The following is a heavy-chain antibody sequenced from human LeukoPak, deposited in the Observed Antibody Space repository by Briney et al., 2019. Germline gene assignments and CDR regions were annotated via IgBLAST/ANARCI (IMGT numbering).Heavy chain of an antibody. CDR3: ARDHSSSSWMDAFEI. CDR2: IYDRGPA. V-gene: IGHV4-30-2*01. J-gene: IGHJ3*02. CDR1: GYAIISGGFS. D-gene: IGHD6-6*01. Sequence: PSQTLSLTCTVSGYAIISGGFSWNWIRQPPGKGLEWIGCIYDRGPAHYNPSLKGRVFLSVDTSMNQFSLKVTSVTAADTAVYYCARDHSSSSWMDAFEIWGPGMKVIVSS.